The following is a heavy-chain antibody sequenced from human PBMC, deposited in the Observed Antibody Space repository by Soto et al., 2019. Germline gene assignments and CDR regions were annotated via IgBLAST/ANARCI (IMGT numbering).Heavy chain of an antibody. CDR2: IYSGGTT. Sequence: EVQLVESGGGLVQPGGSLRLSCTASGFTVSSNYMSWVRQAPGKGLEWVSVIYSGGTTYYADSVKGRFTISRHNSKNTLYLQMNSLRAEDTAVYYCASGYCSGGSCYSVYFDYWGQGTLVTVSS. V-gene: IGHV3-53*04. D-gene: IGHD2-15*01. CDR1: GFTVSSNY. CDR3: ASGYCSGGSCYSVYFDY. J-gene: IGHJ4*02.